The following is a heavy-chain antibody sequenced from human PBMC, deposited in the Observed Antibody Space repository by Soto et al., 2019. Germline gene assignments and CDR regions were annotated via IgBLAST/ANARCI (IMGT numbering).Heavy chain of an antibody. CDR3: AREPLITIFGVVYYGMDV. Sequence: ETLSLTCAVYGGSFSGYYWSWIRQPPGKGLEWIGEINHSGSTNYNPSLKSRVTISVDTSKNQFSLKLSSVTAADTAVYYCAREPLITIFGVVYYGMDVWGQGTTVTVSS. V-gene: IGHV4-34*01. CDR2: INHSGST. J-gene: IGHJ6*02. CDR1: GGSFSGYY. D-gene: IGHD3-3*01.